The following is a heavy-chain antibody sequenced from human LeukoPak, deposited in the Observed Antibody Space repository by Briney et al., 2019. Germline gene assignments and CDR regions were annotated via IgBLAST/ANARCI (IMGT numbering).Heavy chain of an antibody. J-gene: IGHJ4*02. D-gene: IGHD3-16*02. CDR1: GGSISSYY. Sequence: PSETLSLTCTVSGGSISSYYWSWIRQPPGKGLEWIGEINHSGSTNYNPSLKSRVTISVDTSKNQFSLKLSSVTAADTAVYYCARGTYDYVWGSYRPQPGSKNYFDYWGQGTLVTVSS. V-gene: IGHV4-34*01. CDR3: ARGTYDYVWGSYRPQPGSKNYFDY. CDR2: INHSGST.